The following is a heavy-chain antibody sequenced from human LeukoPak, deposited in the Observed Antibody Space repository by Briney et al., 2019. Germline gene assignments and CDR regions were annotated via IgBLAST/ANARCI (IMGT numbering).Heavy chain of an antibody. CDR3: ARHSGMDV. J-gene: IGHJ6*02. CDR1: GYTLTSYQ. V-gene: IGHV1-46*01. CDR2: INPSGGRT. Sequence: ASVKVSCKASGYTLTSYQMHWVRQAPGQGLEWMGIINPSGGRTSYAQKFQGRVTMTRDTSTSTVYMEVSSLRSEDTAVYYCARHSGMDVWGQGTTVTVSS.